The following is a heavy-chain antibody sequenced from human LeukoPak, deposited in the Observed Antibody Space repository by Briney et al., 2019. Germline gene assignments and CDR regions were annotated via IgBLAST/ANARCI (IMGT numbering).Heavy chain of an antibody. CDR3: AKAWAAAGTFAS. J-gene: IGHJ4*02. Sequence: PGGSLRLSCAASGFTFSDSAMSWVRQAPGKGLEWVSTIIGSGGDTYYADSVKGRFTISRDTSKNMLYLQMNSLRAEDTAVYYCAKAWAAAGTFASWGQGTLVTVSS. V-gene: IGHV3-23*01. D-gene: IGHD6-13*01. CDR1: GFTFSDSA. CDR2: IIGSGGDT.